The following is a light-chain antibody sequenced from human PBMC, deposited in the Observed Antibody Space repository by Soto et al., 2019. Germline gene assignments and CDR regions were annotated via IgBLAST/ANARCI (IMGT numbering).Light chain of an antibody. CDR1: HDVSRN. CDR2: HAS. V-gene: IGKV1-33*01. CDR3: QQYNSMLS. J-gene: IGKJ4*01. Sequence: DIQMTQSPSSLSASVGDRVTIACQSSHDVSRNLNWFQQKPGEAPKLLIYHASNFERGVPSRFSASWSGTDFTFTISSLQPEDVATYYCQQYNSMLSFGGGTEIELK.